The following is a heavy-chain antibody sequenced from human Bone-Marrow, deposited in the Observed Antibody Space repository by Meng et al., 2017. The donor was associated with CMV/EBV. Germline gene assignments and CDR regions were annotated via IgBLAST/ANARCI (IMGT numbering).Heavy chain of an antibody. D-gene: IGHD1-26*01. Sequence: GGSLRLSCAASGFTFSSYTMQWVRQSPGKGLEWVANIKQDGSEKYYVDSVKGRFTISRDNAKNSLYLQMNSLRAEDTAVYYCAREGPILMGAAFDYWGQGTLVTVSS. CDR2: IKQDGSEK. J-gene: IGHJ4*02. CDR3: AREGPILMGAAFDY. CDR1: GFTFSSYT. V-gene: IGHV3-7*01.